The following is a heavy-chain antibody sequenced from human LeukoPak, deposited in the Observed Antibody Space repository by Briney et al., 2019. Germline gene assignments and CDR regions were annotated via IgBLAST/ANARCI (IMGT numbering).Heavy chain of an antibody. CDR2: IYYSGST. D-gene: IGHD5-12*01. V-gene: IGHV4-39*01. CDR1: GGSISSSNYF. CDR3: ARQSYYSGYARSFDI. J-gene: IGHJ3*02. Sequence: SETLSLTCTVSGGSISSSNYFWGWIRQPPGKGLEWIGSIYYSGSTYYNPSLKSRGAMSVDTSKNQFSLKLSSVTAADTAVYYCARQSYYSGYARSFDIWGQGTMVIVS.